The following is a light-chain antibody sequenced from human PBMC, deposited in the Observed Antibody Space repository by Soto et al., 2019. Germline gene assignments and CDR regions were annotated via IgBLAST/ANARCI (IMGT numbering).Light chain of an antibody. CDR3: QQYGNSPRYT. CDR1: QTVSTTY. V-gene: IGKV3-20*01. Sequence: IVLTQSPGTLSLSPGQRATLSCRASQTVSTTYLAWYQQKPGQAPRLLIYGTSTRATGVPDRFSGSGSVTDFTLPISSLEPEDFAVYYCQQYGNSPRYTFGQGTKLEIK. J-gene: IGKJ2*01. CDR2: GTS.